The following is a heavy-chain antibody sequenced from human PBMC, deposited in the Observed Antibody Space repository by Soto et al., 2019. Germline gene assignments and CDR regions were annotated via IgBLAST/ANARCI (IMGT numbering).Heavy chain of an antibody. D-gene: IGHD2-2*01. CDR1: GGSFSGYY. Sequence: SETLSLTCAVYGGSFSGYYWSWIRQPPGKGLEWIGEINHSGSTNYNPSLKSRVTISVDTSKNQFSLKLSSVTAADTAVYYCARSLPRVSVVVPAAGFDPWGQGTLVTVSS. V-gene: IGHV4-34*01. J-gene: IGHJ5*02. CDR2: INHSGST. CDR3: ARSLPRVSVVVPAAGFDP.